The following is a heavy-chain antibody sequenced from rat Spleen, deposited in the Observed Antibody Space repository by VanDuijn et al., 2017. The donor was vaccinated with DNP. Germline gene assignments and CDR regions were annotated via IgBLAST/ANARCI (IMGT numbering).Heavy chain of an antibody. J-gene: IGHJ1*01. Sequence: EVQLVESGGGLVQLGRSMKLSCTASGFTFSDYYMAWVRQAPTKGLEWVATINYEGSNTYYRDSVKGRFSLSRDNAKSTLYLQLNSLRSEDTATYYCTRDGPPYYGDWYFDFWGPGTMVTVSS. D-gene: IGHD1-7*01. CDR3: TRDGPPYYGDWYFDF. V-gene: IGHV5-22*01. CDR2: INYEGSNT. CDR1: GFTFSDYY.